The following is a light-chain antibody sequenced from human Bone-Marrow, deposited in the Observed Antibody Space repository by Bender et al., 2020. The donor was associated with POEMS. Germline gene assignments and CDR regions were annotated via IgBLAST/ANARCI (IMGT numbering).Light chain of an antibody. CDR1: SSNIGSKT. J-gene: IGLJ1*01. Sequence: QSVLTQPPSASGTPGQRVTISCSGSSSNIGSKTVNWYQHVPGTAPQLLIYSNKQRPSGVPDRISGSKSGTSASLAISGLQSEDEADYHCAAWDDSLNAYVFGTGTKVTVL. CDR2: SNK. CDR3: AAWDDSLNAYV. V-gene: IGLV1-44*01.